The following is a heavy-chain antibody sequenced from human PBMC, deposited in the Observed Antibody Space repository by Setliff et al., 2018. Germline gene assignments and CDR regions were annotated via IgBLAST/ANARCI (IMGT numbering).Heavy chain of an antibody. CDR2: IFPADSDT. Sequence: LGESLKISCQGSGDTFRNSWIAWVRQMPGRGLEWMGIIFPADSDTRYSPSFEGQVTISADTSISTAYLQWISPRPSDTAIYYCARRPFGHAFDVWGQGTAVTVSS. CDR3: ARRPFGHAFDV. V-gene: IGHV5-51*01. D-gene: IGHD3-16*01. CDR1: GDTFRNSW. J-gene: IGHJ3*01.